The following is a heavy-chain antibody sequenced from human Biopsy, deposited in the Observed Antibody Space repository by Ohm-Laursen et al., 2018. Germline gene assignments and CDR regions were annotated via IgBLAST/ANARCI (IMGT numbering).Heavy chain of an antibody. V-gene: IGHV1-2*02. CDR2: INPHSGTT. D-gene: IGHD2-15*01. Sequence: ASVKVSCKASGYTFTGQYLHWVRQVPGQGLEWMGWINPHSGTTKFARDFQGRVTMTRDTYITTAYMELRRLRSDDTAVYYCAKGQDLRGGTEYFQHWGQGALVTVSS. CDR3: AKGQDLRGGTEYFQH. J-gene: IGHJ1*01. CDR1: GYTFTGQY.